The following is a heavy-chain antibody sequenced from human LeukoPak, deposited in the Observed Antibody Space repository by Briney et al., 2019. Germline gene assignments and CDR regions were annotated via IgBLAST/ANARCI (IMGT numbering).Heavy chain of an antibody. D-gene: IGHD6-19*01. CDR3: AKDGAVTGIFRGFDY. CDR1: GFTFSDYA. V-gene: IGHV3-23*01. Sequence: PGGSLRLSCAVSGFTFSDYAMSWVRQAPGKGLEWVSAISASGGSTYYADSVKGRFTISRDDSKNTLDLQMNSLRAEDTALYYCAKDGAVTGIFRGFDYWGQGTLVTVSS. CDR2: ISASGGST. J-gene: IGHJ4*02.